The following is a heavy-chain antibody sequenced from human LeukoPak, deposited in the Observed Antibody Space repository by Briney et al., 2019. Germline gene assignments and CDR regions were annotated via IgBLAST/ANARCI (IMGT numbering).Heavy chain of an antibody. J-gene: IGHJ4*02. Sequence: GGSLRLSCATSGFTFCNHAMHWVRQATGKGLEWVSAIGTAGDTFYPGSVKGRFTISRENAKNSLSLQMNSLRAEDTAVYYCVRQQTPHGNFDYWGQGTLVTVSS. V-gene: IGHV3-13*01. CDR1: GFTFCNHA. CDR2: IGTAGDT. CDR3: VRQQTPHGNFDY. D-gene: IGHD1-26*01.